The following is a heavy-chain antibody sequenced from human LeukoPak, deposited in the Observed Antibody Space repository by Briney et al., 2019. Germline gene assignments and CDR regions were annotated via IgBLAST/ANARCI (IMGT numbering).Heavy chain of an antibody. CDR2: ISDDGIKI. J-gene: IGHJ5*02. Sequence: SGRSLRLSCAASGSRFSSYGMHWVRQAPGKGLEWVAVISDDGIKIYYGDSVKGRFTISRDNSKNTLNLQMDSLRADDTAVYYCGKGPGYSVYDNLPHHWGQGTLVTVSS. D-gene: IGHD5/OR15-5a*01. CDR3: GKGPGYSVYDNLPHH. CDR1: GSRFSSYG. V-gene: IGHV3-30*18.